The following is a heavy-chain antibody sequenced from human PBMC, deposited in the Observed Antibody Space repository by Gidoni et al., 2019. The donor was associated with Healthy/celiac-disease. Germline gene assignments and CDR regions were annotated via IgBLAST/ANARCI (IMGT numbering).Heavy chain of an antibody. CDR2: IYSGGTT. Sequence: EVQLVESGGGLVQPGGSLRLSGAASGFTVSNNYMSWVRQAPGKGLELVSLIYSGGTTYYADSVKGRFTISRDNSKNTLYLQMNSLRAEDTAVYYCARGQLVNDYWGQGTLVTVSS. D-gene: IGHD6-13*01. V-gene: IGHV3-66*01. J-gene: IGHJ4*02. CDR3: ARGQLVNDY. CDR1: GFTVSNNY.